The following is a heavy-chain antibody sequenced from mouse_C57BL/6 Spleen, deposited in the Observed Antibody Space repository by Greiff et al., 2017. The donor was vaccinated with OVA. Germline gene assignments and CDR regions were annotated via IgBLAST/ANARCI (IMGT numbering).Heavy chain of an antibody. Sequence: VQLQESGPELVKPGASVKISCKASGYAFSSSWMNWVKQRPGKGLEWIGRIYPGDGDTNYNGKFKGKATLTADKSSSTAYMQLSSLTSEDSAVYFCARSTTVYFDYWGKGTTLTVSS. CDR2: IYPGDGDT. J-gene: IGHJ2*01. V-gene: IGHV1-82*01. CDR3: ARSTTVYFDY. CDR1: GYAFSSSW. D-gene: IGHD2-12*01.